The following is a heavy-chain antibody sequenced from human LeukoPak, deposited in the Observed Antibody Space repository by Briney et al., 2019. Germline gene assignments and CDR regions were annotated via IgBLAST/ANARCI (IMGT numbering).Heavy chain of an antibody. CDR2: IRYDGSNK. CDR3: AKAYGSGSCVWEFDY. J-gene: IGHJ4*02. CDR1: GFTFSSYG. V-gene: IGHV3-30*02. D-gene: IGHD3-10*01. Sequence: GGSLRLSCAASGFTFSSYGMHWVRQAPGKGLEWVAFIRYDGSNKYYADSVKGRFTISRDNSKNTLYLQMNSLRAEDTAVYYCAKAYGSGSCVWEFDYWGQGTLVTVSS.